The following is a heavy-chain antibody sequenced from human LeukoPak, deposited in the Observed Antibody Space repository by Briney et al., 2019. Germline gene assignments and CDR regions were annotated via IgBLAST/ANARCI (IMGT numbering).Heavy chain of an antibody. CDR2: IMQDGSQK. Sequence: GGSLRLSCVASGFTFSTYWMSWVRQAPGKGLEWVANIMQDGSQKYYVDSVKGRFTISRDNAKTSLYLQMISLRAEDTAVYYCARHLSGVTGYTYGRGIDYWGQGTLVTVSS. V-gene: IGHV3-7*01. CDR1: GFTFSTYW. CDR3: ARHLSGVTGYTYGRGIDY. D-gene: IGHD5-18*01. J-gene: IGHJ4*02.